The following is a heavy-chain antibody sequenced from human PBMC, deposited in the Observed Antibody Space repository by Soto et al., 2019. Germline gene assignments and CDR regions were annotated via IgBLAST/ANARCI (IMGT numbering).Heavy chain of an antibody. CDR2: VNASIGNT. J-gene: IGHJ6*02. Sequence: ASVKVSCKAAGYTFTSYAMHLVLKAQGQRLEWMGGVNASIGNTKYAQKFQGRVTITADESTSTGYMELRSLRSEDTAVYYCARSQGGSSSLDIYYYYYYGMDVWGQGTTVTVSS. CDR1: GYTFTSYA. CDR3: ARSQGGSSSLDIYYYYYYGMDV. V-gene: IGHV1-3*01. D-gene: IGHD2-15*01.